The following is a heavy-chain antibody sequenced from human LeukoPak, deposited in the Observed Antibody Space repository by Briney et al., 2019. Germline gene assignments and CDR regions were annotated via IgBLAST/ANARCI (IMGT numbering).Heavy chain of an antibody. V-gene: IGHV4-61*02. CDR3: ATAFYGSGSYYNVPSNYYYYYMDV. CDR1: GDSISSGDYY. J-gene: IGHJ6*03. Sequence: SETLSLTCTVSGDSISSGDYYWSWIRQPAGKGLEWIGRISSSGSTNYNPSLKSRVTMSVDTSKNQFSLKLSSVTAADTAVYYCATAFYGSGSYYNVPSNYYYYYMDVWGKGTTVTISS. CDR2: ISSSGST. D-gene: IGHD3-10*01.